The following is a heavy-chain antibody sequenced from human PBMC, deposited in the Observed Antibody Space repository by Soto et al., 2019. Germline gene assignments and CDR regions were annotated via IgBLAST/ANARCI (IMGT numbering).Heavy chain of an antibody. J-gene: IGHJ4*02. CDR1: GGSISSYY. D-gene: IGHD3-22*01. CDR2: IHYSGST. V-gene: IGHV4-59*01. CDR3: ARVGDSSGYSDY. Sequence: SETLSLTCTVSGGSISSYYWSWIRQPPGKGLEWTGYIHYSGSTNYNPSLKSRVTISVDTSKNQFSLKLSSVTAADTAVYYCARVGDSSGYSDYWGQGTLVTVSS.